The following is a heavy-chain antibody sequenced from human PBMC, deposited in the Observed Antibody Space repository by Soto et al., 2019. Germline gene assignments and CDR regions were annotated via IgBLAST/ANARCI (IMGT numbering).Heavy chain of an antibody. Sequence: SVKVSCKASGGTFSSYAISWVRQAPGQGLEWMGGIIPIFGTANYAQKFQGRVTITADESTSTAYMELSSLRSEDTAVYYCARFCSSWDVLRYFDCLDPWGQGTLVTVSS. CDR2: IIPIFGTA. CDR1: GGTFSSYA. D-gene: IGHD3-9*01. V-gene: IGHV1-69*13. CDR3: ARFCSSWDVLRYFDCLDP. J-gene: IGHJ5*02.